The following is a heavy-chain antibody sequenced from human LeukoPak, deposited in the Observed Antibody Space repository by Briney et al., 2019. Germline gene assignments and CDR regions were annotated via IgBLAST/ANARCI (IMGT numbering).Heavy chain of an antibody. J-gene: IGHJ4*02. CDR3: ARGSGSLYRLDY. CDR1: GDSVSSNRAA. V-gene: IGHV6-1*01. Sequence: SQTLSLTFAISGDSVSSNRAAWNWIRQSPSRGLEWLGRTYYRSKWYNDYAVSVKSRITINPDTSKNQFFLQLNSVTPEVTAIYYCARGSGSLYRLDYWGQGTLVTVSS. D-gene: IGHD1-26*01. CDR2: TYYRSKWYN.